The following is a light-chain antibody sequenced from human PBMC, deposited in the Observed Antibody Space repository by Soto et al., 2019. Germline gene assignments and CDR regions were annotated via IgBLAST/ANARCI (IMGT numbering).Light chain of an antibody. CDR1: SSDVGGYNY. J-gene: IGLJ1*01. CDR2: EVS. Sequence: QSALTQPASVSGSPGQSITISCTGTSSDVGGYNYVSWYQQHPGEAPKLMIYEVSNQPSGVSNRFSGSKSGNTGSLTISGLQAEDEADYYCSSYTSSDTYVFGTGTKLTVL. CDR3: SSYTSSDTYV. V-gene: IGLV2-14*01.